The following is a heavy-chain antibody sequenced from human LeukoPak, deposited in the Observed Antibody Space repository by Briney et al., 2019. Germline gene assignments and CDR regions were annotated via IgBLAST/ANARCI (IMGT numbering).Heavy chain of an antibody. J-gene: IGHJ4*02. CDR3: AKGHGDASGYYYFDS. Sequence: GGTLRLSCAASGFTFISYGMSWVRQAPGKGLEWVSGITGSGGSTYYADSVKGRFTIFRDNFKNMLYLQMNSLRVEDTAVYYCAKGHGDASGYYYFDSWGQGTLVTVSS. CDR2: ITGSGGST. CDR1: GFTFISYG. D-gene: IGHD3-22*01. V-gene: IGHV3-23*01.